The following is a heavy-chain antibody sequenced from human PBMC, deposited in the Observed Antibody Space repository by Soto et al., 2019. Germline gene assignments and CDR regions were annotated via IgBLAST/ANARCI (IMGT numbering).Heavy chain of an antibody. J-gene: IGHJ4*02. V-gene: IGHV4-31*03. Sequence: QVQLQESGPGLVKPSQTLSLTCTVSGGSISSGGYYWSWIRQHPGKGLEWIGYIYYSGSTYYNPSLKSRVTISVDTSKNQFSLKLSSVTAADTAAYYCARSFDGLREFDYWGQGTLVTVSS. CDR2: IYYSGST. CDR3: ARSFDGLREFDY. CDR1: GGSISSGGYY. D-gene: IGHD3-9*01.